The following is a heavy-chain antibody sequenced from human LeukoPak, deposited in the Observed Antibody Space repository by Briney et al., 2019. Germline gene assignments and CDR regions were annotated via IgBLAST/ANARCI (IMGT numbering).Heavy chain of an antibody. CDR1: GGSFSSSDYY. CDR3: ARGYCSGGSCYSYYYYNYMDV. V-gene: IGHV4-39*01. CDR2: IYYSGTT. J-gene: IGHJ6*03. Sequence: KSSETLSLTCTVSGGSFSSSDYYWGWIRQPPGKGLEWIGSIYYSGTTYYNPSLKSRVTISVDTSKKQFSLKLRSVTAADTAVYYCARGYCSGGSCYSYYYYNYMDVWGKGTTVTVSS. D-gene: IGHD2-15*01.